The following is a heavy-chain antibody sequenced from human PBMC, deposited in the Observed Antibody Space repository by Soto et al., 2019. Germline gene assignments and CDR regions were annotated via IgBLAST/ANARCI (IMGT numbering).Heavy chain of an antibody. CDR3: ARTYYDYVWGSPLFDY. J-gene: IGHJ4*02. CDR2: INPNSGGT. Sequence: ASVKVPCKATGYTFTGYYMHGVRQAPGQGLAWMGWINPNSGGTNYAQSFQGRVTMTRDTSISTAHMELSRLRSDDTAVYYCARTYYDYVWGSPLFDYWGQGTLVTVSS. D-gene: IGHD3-16*01. CDR1: GYTFTGYY. V-gene: IGHV1-2*02.